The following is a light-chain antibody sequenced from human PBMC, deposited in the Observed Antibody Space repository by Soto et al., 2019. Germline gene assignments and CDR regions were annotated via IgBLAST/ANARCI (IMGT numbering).Light chain of an antibody. CDR1: SNDVGGYNF. Sequence: QSVLTQPPSASGSPGQSVTISCTGTSNDVGGYNFVSWFQQHPGKAPKLMIYEVSQRPSGVPDRFSGSKSGNTASLTVSGLHAEDEADYSCLSLGVFGTITKVTDL. J-gene: IGLJ1*01. CDR2: EVS. CDR3: LSLGV. V-gene: IGLV2-8*01.